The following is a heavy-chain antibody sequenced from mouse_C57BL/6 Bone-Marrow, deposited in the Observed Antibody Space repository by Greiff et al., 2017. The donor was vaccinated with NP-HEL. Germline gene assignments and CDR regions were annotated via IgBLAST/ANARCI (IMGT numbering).Heavy chain of an antibody. V-gene: IGHV1-74*01. CDR1: GYTFTSYW. CDR3: AKNPTTVVEYFDV. Sequence: QVQLKQPGAELVKPGASVKVSCTASGYTFTSYWMHWVKQRPGQGLEWIARIHPSDSDTNYTQKFKGKATLTVDKSSSTAYMQLSSLTSEDSAFYYCAKNPTTVVEYFDVWGTGTTVTVSS. J-gene: IGHJ1*03. D-gene: IGHD1-1*01. CDR2: IHPSDSDT.